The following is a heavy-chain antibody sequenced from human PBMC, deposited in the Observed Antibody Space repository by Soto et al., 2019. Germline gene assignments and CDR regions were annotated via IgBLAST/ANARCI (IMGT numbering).Heavy chain of an antibody. J-gene: IGHJ6*03. CDR2: IYYSGST. CDR3: ARGNRYYYYYTDV. D-gene: IGHD4-4*01. Sequence: SETLSLTCTVSGGSISSYYWSWVRQPPGKGLEWIWYIYYSGSTNYNPSLKSRVTISVDTSKNQFSLKLSSVTAADTAVYYCARGNRYYYYYTDVRGKRTTVTLSS. V-gene: IGHV4-59*01. CDR1: GGSISSYY.